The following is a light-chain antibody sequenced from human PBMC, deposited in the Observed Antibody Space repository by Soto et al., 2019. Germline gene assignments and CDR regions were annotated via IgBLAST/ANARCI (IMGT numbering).Light chain of an antibody. V-gene: IGKV2-28*01. CDR3: MQALESPPT. CDR2: MGF. CDR1: QSLLNRNGQNC. Sequence: DIVMTQSPLSLPVTPGEPASISCRSSQSLLNRNGQNCLDWYLQKPGQSPQLLIHMGFIRASGVPDRFSGSGSGTYFTLTISRVEAEDVGVYYCMQALESPPTFGGGTKV. J-gene: IGKJ4*01.